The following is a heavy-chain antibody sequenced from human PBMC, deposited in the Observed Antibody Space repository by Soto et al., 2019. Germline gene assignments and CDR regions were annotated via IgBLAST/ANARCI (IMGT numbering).Heavy chain of an antibody. CDR3: ARGHHGEAGDYDILTGYRFAAAYYFDY. Sequence: GGSLRLSCAASGFTFSSYGMHWVRQAPGKGLEWVAVIWYDGSNKYYADSVKGRFTISRDNSKNTLYLQMNSLRAEDTAVYYCARGHHGEAGDYDILTGYRFAAAYYFDYWGQGTLITVSS. J-gene: IGHJ4*02. D-gene: IGHD3-9*01. V-gene: IGHV3-33*01. CDR2: IWYDGSNK. CDR1: GFTFSSYG.